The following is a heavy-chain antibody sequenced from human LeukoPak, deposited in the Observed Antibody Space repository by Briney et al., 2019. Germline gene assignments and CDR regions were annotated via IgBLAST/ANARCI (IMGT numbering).Heavy chain of an antibody. CDR3: ARDVPSGWIGINWFDT. CDR2: ISEIGTTT. CDR1: GFVYSSYQ. V-gene: IGHV3-48*03. Sequence: GWSLRLSCVSSGFVYSSYQMNWLGPTAGKELDWVAFISEIGTTTYYTATVKGPFTVSRDNANNTLHLQMNSLRVDDTAIYYCARDVPSGWIGINWFDTWGQGNLVTVSS. J-gene: IGHJ5*02. D-gene: IGHD6-19*01.